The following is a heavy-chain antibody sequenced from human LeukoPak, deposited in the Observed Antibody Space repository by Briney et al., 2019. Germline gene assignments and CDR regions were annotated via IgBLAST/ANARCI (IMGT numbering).Heavy chain of an antibody. CDR1: GFTFTSYS. Sequence: GGSLRLSCAASGFTFTSYSMNWVRQAPGKGLEWVSSISSSSSYIYYADSVKGRFTISRDNAKNSLYLQMNSLRAEDTAVYYCARDLYGDYAGDYWSQGTLVTVSS. CDR2: ISSSSSYI. J-gene: IGHJ4*02. D-gene: IGHD4-17*01. V-gene: IGHV3-21*01. CDR3: ARDLYGDYAGDY.